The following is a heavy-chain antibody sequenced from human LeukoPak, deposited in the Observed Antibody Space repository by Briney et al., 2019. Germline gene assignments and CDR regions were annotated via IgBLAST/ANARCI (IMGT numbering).Heavy chain of an antibody. CDR1: GGSISTYY. V-gene: IGHV4-59*01. D-gene: IGHD4-17*01. Sequence: PSETLSLNCTVPGGSISTYYWTWIRQPPGKGLEWIGYIQYRGNADYNPSLKSRVTISVDTSNNQCSLRLSSVTAADTAMYYCARVGSLTTFDWGQGTLVTVSS. CDR3: ARVGSLTTFD. J-gene: IGHJ4*02. CDR2: IQYRGNA.